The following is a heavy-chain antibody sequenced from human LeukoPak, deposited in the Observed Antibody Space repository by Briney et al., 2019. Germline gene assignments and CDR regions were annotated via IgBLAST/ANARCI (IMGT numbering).Heavy chain of an antibody. Sequence: GESLKISCKGSGYSFTSYWIGWVRQMPGKGLEWMGIIYPGDSDTRYSPSFQGQVTISADRSISTAHLQWSSLKASDTAMYYCARRVVYSSRWYNRGWFDPWGQGTLVSVSS. CDR2: IYPGDSDT. D-gene: IGHD6-13*01. J-gene: IGHJ5*02. CDR3: ARRVVYSSRWYNRGWFDP. V-gene: IGHV5-51*01. CDR1: GYSFTSYW.